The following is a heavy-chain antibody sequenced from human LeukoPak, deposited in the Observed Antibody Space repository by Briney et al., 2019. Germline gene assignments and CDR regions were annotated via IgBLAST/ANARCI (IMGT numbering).Heavy chain of an antibody. CDR2: IYTSGST. D-gene: IGHD3-3*01. CDR1: GGSISSYY. CDR3: ARSAIFGIGYYYMDV. V-gene: IGHV4-4*07. J-gene: IGHJ6*03. Sequence: SETLSLTCTVSGGSISSYYWSWIRQPAGKGLEWIGRIYTSGSTNYNPSLESRVTMSVDTSKNQFSLKLSSVTAADTAVYYCARSAIFGIGYYYMDVWGKGTTVTVSS.